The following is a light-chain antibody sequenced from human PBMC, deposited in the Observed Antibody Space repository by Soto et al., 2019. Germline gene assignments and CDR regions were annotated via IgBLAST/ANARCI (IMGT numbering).Light chain of an antibody. CDR2: EVS. CDR1: SSEVGAYNY. Sequence: SLLTQPASVSGSTGQSGAISCPGTSSEVGAYNYVSWYQSNPGKATKLLLSEVSNRPSGVSDRFSGSKSGNSASLTISGLQAEDEADYYCSSLTTSFTYIFGTGTKLTVL. V-gene: IGLV2-14*01. J-gene: IGLJ1*01. CDR3: SSLTTSFTYI.